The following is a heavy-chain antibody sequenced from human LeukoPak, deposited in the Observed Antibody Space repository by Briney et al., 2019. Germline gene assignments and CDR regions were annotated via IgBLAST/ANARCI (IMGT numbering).Heavy chain of an antibody. CDR2: TNSDGSST. Sequence: GGSLRLSCAASGFTFSSYSMNWVRQAPGKGLVWVSRTNSDGSSTIYADSVKGRFTISRDNAKNTLYLQMNSLRAEDTAVYYCVREYYGAFDHWGQGTLVTVSS. V-gene: IGHV3-74*01. CDR1: GFTFSSYS. J-gene: IGHJ4*02. D-gene: IGHD3-16*01. CDR3: VREYYGAFDH.